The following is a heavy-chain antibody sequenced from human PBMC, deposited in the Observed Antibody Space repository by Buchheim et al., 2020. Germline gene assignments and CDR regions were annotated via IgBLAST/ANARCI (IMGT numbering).Heavy chain of an antibody. D-gene: IGHD3-22*01. Sequence: QVQLVQSGAEVKKPGASVKVSCKASGYTFTSYYMHWVRQAPGQGLEWMGIINPSGGSTSYAQKFQGRVTMTRDTYKTPAYMELSSLRSEDTAVYYCARDLHYYDSSGYYFRYLLDYWGQGTL. CDR1: GYTFTSYY. CDR2: INPSGGST. J-gene: IGHJ4*02. V-gene: IGHV1-46*01. CDR3: ARDLHYYDSSGYYFRYLLDY.